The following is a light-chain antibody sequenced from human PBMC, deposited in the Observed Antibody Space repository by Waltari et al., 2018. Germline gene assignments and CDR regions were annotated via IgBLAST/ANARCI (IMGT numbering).Light chain of an antibody. CDR3: CSYGVRVF. Sequence: QSALTQPASVSGSPGQSITISCTGTSRDIGNYNFFVSCYQHRPGEAPKLIIYEGNVRPAGVSDRFSGSKSGNAASLTISGLQAEDEAHYYCCSYGVRVFFGGGTKLTVL. J-gene: IGLJ2*01. V-gene: IGLV2-23*01. CDR1: SRDIGNYNFF. CDR2: EGN.